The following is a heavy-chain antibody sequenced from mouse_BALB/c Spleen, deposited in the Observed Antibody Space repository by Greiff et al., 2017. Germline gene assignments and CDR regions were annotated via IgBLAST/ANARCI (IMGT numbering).Heavy chain of an antibody. V-gene: IGHV5-6-5*01. Sequence: EVKLQESGGGLVKPGGSLKLSCAASGFTFSSYAMSWVRQTPEKRLEWVASISSGGSTYYPDSVKGRFTISRDNARNILYLQMSSLRSEDTAMYYCARGGGNYERDFDYWGQGTTLTVSS. CDR1: GFTFSSYA. J-gene: IGHJ2*01. CDR2: ISSGGST. CDR3: ARGGGNYERDFDY. D-gene: IGHD2-1*01.